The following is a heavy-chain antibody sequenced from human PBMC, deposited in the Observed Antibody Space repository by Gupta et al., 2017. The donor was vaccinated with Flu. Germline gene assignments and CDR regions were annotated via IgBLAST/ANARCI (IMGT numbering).Heavy chain of an antibody. D-gene: IGHD1-14*01. CDR3: AKSESINSAFDI. V-gene: IGHV3-23*01. Sequence: EVQLLESGGGLVQPGGSLRLSCAASGFTFSSYAMSWVRQAPGKRLEWVSAISGSGSSTYYADSVKGRFTISRDNSKNTLYLQMNSLRAEDTAVYYCAKSESINSAFDIWGQGTMVTVSS. J-gene: IGHJ3*02. CDR2: ISGSGSST. CDR1: GFTFSSYA.